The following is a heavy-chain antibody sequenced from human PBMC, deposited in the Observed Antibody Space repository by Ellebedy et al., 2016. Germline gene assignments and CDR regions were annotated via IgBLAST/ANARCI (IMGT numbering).Heavy chain of an antibody. J-gene: IGHJ3*02. V-gene: IGHV1-2*04. Sequence: ASVKVSCXASGYTFSDFYLHWVRQAPGQGLKWVGWINPYTGDTRYGQRFQGWVTMTRDTSINTAYMELRRPTSDDTAVYYCARQQLVQGGFDMWGQGTVVTVSS. CDR1: GYTFSDFY. CDR2: INPYTGDT. D-gene: IGHD6-6*01. CDR3: ARQQLVQGGFDM.